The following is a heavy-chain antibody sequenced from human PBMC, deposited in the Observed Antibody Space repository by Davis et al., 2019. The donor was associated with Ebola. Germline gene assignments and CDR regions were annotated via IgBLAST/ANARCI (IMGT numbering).Heavy chain of an antibody. CDR1: GFTFSDYY. CDR3: ANYYDSSGTLLGDAFDI. V-gene: IGHV3-23*01. J-gene: IGHJ3*02. D-gene: IGHD3-22*01. CDR2: ISGSGGTT. Sequence: PGGSLRLSCAASGFTFSDYYMSWIRQAPGKGLEWVSAISGSGGTTDYADSVKGRFTISRDNSKNTLYLQINSLRAEDTAVYYCANYYDSSGTLLGDAFDIWGQGTMVTVSS.